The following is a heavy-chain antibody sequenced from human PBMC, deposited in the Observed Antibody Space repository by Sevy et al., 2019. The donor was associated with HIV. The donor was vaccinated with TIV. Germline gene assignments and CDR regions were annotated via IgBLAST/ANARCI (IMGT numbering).Heavy chain of an antibody. CDR2: INGSGGST. J-gene: IGHJ4*02. Sequence: GGSLRLSCAASGFTFSSYAMSWVRQAPGKGLEWVSAINGSGGSTYYADSVKGRFTISRDNSKNTLYLQMNSLRAEDTAVYYCAILNALSWAFFDYWGQGTLVTVSS. CDR1: GFTFSSYA. D-gene: IGHD1-26*01. V-gene: IGHV3-23*01. CDR3: AILNALSWAFFDY.